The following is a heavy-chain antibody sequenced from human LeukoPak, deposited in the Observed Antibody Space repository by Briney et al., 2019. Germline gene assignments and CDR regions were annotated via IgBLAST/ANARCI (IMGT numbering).Heavy chain of an antibody. Sequence: GRSLRLSCAASGFTFSNYAMHWVRQAPGKGLEGLAIVSYDGTNKYSADSVKGRFTISRDNSKKLVFLQVNSLRAEDTAVYYCVRDLGYTYSKDRFDFWGQGTRVTVSS. CDR3: VRDLGYTYSKDRFDF. D-gene: IGHD5-18*01. CDR2: VSYDGTNK. V-gene: IGHV3-30*04. CDR1: GFTFSNYA. J-gene: IGHJ4*02.